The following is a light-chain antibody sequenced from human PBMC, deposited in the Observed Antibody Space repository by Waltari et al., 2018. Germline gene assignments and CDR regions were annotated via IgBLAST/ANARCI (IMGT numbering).Light chain of an antibody. CDR1: QDINTW. CDR2: TTS. J-gene: IGKJ3*01. V-gene: IGKV1-12*01. CDR3: QQGYNIPFT. Sequence: DIQMTQSPSSLSVSVGDKVTITCRASQDINTWLAWYQQKPGKAPKLLIYTTSILQSGVPSRFSGSGSGTDYTLTISSLQPEDFATYYCQQGYNIPFTFGPRTKLDIK.